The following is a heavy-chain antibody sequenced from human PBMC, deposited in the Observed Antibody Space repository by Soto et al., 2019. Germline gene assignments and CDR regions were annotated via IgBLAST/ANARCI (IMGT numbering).Heavy chain of an antibody. CDR2: ISDDGSNK. Sequence: QVQLVESGGGVVQPGRSLRLSCAASGFTFSSYAMHWVRQAPGKGLEWVAVISDDGSNKYYADSVKGRFTISRDNSKNTLHLQMNSLRADETAVYYCAREGGCSRGVFDYWGQGTLVTVSS. V-gene: IGHV3-30-3*01. D-gene: IGHD6-13*01. CDR1: GFTFSSYA. J-gene: IGHJ4*02. CDR3: AREGGCSRGVFDY.